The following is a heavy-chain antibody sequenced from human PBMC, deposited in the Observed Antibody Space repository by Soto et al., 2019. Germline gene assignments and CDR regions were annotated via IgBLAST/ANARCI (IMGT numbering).Heavy chain of an antibody. CDR2: IYYLGST. CDR1: GGSMSEYF. J-gene: IGHJ4*02. D-gene: IGHD3-10*01. CDR3: ARDGYDGSGSPYPAY. Sequence: PSETLSLTCSVSGGSMSEYFWSCIRQSRGKGLEWIGYIYYLGSTDYNPSLKSRVTISVDTSKRQFSLRLTSVTAADTAVYYCARDGYDGSGSPYPAYWGPGTQVTVSS. V-gene: IGHV4-59*01.